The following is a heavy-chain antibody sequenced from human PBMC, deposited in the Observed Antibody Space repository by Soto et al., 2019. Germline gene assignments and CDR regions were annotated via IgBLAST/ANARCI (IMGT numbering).Heavy chain of an antibody. V-gene: IGHV3-23*01. D-gene: IGHD2-15*01. J-gene: IGHJ6*02. CDR1: GFTFSTYA. CDR2: ISGSGGST. CDR3: AKDRVVVYV. Sequence: HPGGSLRLSXAASGFTFSTYAMTWVRQAPGKGLEWVSAISGSGGSTYYADSVKGRFTISRDNSKNTLHLQMNSLRAEDTAVYYCAKDRVVVYVWGQGTTVTVSS.